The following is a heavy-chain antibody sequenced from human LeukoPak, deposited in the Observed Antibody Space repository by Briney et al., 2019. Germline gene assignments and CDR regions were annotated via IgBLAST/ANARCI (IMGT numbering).Heavy chain of an antibody. J-gene: IGHJ4*02. CDR3: AEDLYDSSGSRYDY. V-gene: IGHV3-23*01. Sequence: HPGGSLRLSCAASGFTFSNYAMSWVRQAPGKGLEWVSAMSAGGSSTWYADSVKGRLTISRDNSKNTLFLQMNSLRAEDTAVYYCAEDLYDSSGSRYDYWGQGTLVTVSS. CDR1: GFTFSNYA. CDR2: MSAGGSST. D-gene: IGHD3-22*01.